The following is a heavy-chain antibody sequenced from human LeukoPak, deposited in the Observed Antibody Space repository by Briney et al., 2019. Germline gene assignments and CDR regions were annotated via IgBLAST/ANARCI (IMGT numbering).Heavy chain of an antibody. Sequence: GRSLRLSCAASGFTFSSYPMSWVRPAPGKGLDWVSTISGSGGSLYYADSVRGRFTISRDNSKNTLYLQMNSLRAEDTAVYYCAKLMGSLDAWGSFRFSFDSWGQGTLVTVSS. J-gene: IGHJ4*02. D-gene: IGHD3-16*02. CDR2: ISGSGGSL. CDR3: AKLMGSLDAWGSFRFSFDS. CDR1: GFTFSSYP. V-gene: IGHV3-23*01.